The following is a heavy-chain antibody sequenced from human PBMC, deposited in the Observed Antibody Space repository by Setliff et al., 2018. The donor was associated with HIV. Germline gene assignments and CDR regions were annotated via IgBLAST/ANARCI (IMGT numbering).Heavy chain of an antibody. CDR2: INPNSGDT. Sequence: ASVKVSCKASGYTFTGYFIHLLRQAPGQGLEWMGRINPNSGDTNYAQKFQGRVTMTRDTSISTAYMGLSRLRSDDTAVYYCASKLYCTNGVCIDAFDIWGQGTMVTVSS. J-gene: IGHJ3*02. CDR3: ASKLYCTNGVCIDAFDI. D-gene: IGHD2-8*01. V-gene: IGHV1-2*06. CDR1: GYTFTGYF.